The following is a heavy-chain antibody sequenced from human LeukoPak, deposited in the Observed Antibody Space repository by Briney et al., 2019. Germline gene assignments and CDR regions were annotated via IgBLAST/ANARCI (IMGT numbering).Heavy chain of an antibody. V-gene: IGHV4-59*08. CDR1: GGSISSYY. D-gene: IGHD3-22*01. J-gene: IGHJ4*02. CDR3: ARRYYGSRLDY. Sequence: PSETLSLTCTVSGGSISSYYWSWIRQPPGKGLEWIGYIYYSGSTNYNPSLKSRVTISVDTSKNQFSLKLSSVTAADTAVYYCARRYYGSRLDYWGQGTLVTVSS. CDR2: IYYSGST.